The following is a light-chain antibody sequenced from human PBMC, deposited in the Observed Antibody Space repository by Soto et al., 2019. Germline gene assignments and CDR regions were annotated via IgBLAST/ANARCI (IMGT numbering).Light chain of an antibody. CDR2: KAS. J-gene: IGKJ1*01. V-gene: IGKV1-5*03. Sequence: DIQMTQSPSTLSASVGDRVTITCRASQSISSWLAWYQQKPGKAPKLLIYKASSLESGVPSRFSGSGSGTEFTLTISSLQPDDFATYYCQQYKSYSVWTFGQGTTVEIK. CDR1: QSISSW. CDR3: QQYKSYSVWT.